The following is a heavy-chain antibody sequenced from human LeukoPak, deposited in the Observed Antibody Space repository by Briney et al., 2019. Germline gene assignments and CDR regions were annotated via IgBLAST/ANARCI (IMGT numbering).Heavy chain of an antibody. J-gene: IGHJ4*02. CDR3: ARDLGVVRGAITPDY. D-gene: IGHD3-10*01. V-gene: IGHV3-48*01. Sequence: PGGSLRLSCAASGFTFGTYGMNWVRQAPGGGLEWVSYISSSSSAIDYADSVKGRFTISRDNAKNSLYLQMNSLRAEDTAVYYCARDLGVVRGAITPDYWGQGTLVTVSS. CDR2: ISSSSSAI. CDR1: GFTFGTYG.